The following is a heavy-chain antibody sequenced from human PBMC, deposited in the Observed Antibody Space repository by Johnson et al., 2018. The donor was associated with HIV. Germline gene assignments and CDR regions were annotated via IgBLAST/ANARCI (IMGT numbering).Heavy chain of an antibody. J-gene: IGHJ3*02. V-gene: IGHV3-66*03. CDR3: ARELGGSSLPFGAFDI. D-gene: IGHD6-13*01. Sequence: VQLVESGGGLTQPGGSLRLSCAVSGLSVSINYITWVRQAQGKGLEWVSVIHSGGSTYSADSVKGSFTISRDNSKNTLYLQMNSLRAEETAVYYCARELGGSSLPFGAFDIWGQGTMVTVSS. CDR1: GLSVSINY. CDR2: IHSGGST.